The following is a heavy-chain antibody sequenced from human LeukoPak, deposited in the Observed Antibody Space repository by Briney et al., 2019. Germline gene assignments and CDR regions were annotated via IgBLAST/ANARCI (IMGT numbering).Heavy chain of an antibody. CDR1: GFSFSSYW. CDR3: ARDSGSNALDI. J-gene: IGHJ3*02. Sequence: GGSLRLSCAASGFSFSSYWMSWVRQAPGKGLEWVANIKQDGTEEEYLDSVRGRFTIFRDNAKNSLYLQMNSLSAEDTAVFYCARDSGSNALDIWGQGTMVTVSS. CDR2: IKQDGTEE. V-gene: IGHV3-7*01. D-gene: IGHD5-12*01.